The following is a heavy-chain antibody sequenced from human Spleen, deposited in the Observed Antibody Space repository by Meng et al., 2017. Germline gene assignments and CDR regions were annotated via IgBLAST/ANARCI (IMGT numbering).Heavy chain of an antibody. CDR3: SRDVGDRTDFYYGLDV. V-gene: IGHV4-61*01. J-gene: IGHJ6*02. CDR1: GASVSSGSYY. D-gene: IGHD1-26*01. Sequence: LRPSCTVPGASVSSGSYYWCWIRQPPGKGLEWIGYIYYSGSTNYNPSLKSRVTISVDTSKDQFSLKLTAVTAAGTAVYYGSRDVGDRTDFYYGLDVWGQGTTVTVSS. CDR2: IYYSGST.